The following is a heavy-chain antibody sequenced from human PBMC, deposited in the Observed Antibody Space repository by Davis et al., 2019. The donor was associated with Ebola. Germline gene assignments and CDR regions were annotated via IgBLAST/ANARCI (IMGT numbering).Heavy chain of an antibody. D-gene: IGHD6-19*01. V-gene: IGHV3-33*08. Sequence: GSLKISCAASGFTFSSYWMSWVRQAPGKGLEWVAVIWYDGSNKYYADSVKGRFTISRDNSKNTLYLQMNSLRAEDTAVYYCARGGIAVADYWGQGTLVTVSS. CDR1: GFTFSSYW. J-gene: IGHJ4*02. CDR2: IWYDGSNK. CDR3: ARGGIAVADY.